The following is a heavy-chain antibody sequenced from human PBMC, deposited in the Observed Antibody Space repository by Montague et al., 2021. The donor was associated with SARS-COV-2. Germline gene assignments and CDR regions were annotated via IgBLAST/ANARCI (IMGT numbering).Heavy chain of an antibody. J-gene: IGHJ4*02. D-gene: IGHD3-9*01. CDR3: ARESLHLTGYYNDYFDY. Sequence: TLSLTCTVSGGSISSGSYYWNWIRQPAGKGLEWIGRIYTSGSTNYNPSLKSRVTLSVDTSKNQFSLKLSSVTVADTAVYYCARESLHLTGYYNDYFDYWGQGTLVTVSS. CDR2: IYTSGST. V-gene: IGHV4-61*02. CDR1: GGSISSGSYY.